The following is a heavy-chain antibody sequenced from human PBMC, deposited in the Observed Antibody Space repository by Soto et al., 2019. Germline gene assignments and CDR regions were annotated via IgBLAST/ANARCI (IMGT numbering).Heavy chain of an antibody. CDR1: GDSVSSNSAA. CDR2: TYYRSKWYN. Sequence: SQTLSLTCAISGDSVSSNSAAWNCSIQSPSRCLEWLGRTYYRSKWYNDYAVSVKSRITISPDTSKNQFSLQLNSVTPEDTAVYYCARDRSSGWYPTYYYYGMDVWGQGTTVTVSS. J-gene: IGHJ6*02. V-gene: IGHV6-1*01. CDR3: ARDRSSGWYPTYYYYGMDV. D-gene: IGHD6-19*01.